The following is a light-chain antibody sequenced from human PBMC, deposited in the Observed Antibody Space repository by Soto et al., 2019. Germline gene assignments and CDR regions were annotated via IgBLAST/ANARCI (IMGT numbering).Light chain of an antibody. Sequence: IVLTQSPGTLSLSPGEGATLSCRASQSVSSTFLAWYQQKPGQAPRLLIYGASSRATGIPDRFSGSGSGTDFTLTISRLEAEYSAVYYCQQYGSSLYTFGQGTKLEIK. CDR1: QSVSSTF. CDR2: GAS. J-gene: IGKJ2*01. V-gene: IGKV3-20*01. CDR3: QQYGSSLYT.